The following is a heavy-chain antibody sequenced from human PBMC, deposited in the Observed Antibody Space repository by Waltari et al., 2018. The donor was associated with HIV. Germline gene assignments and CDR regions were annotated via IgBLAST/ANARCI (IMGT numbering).Heavy chain of an antibody. CDR3: ASARETMGVDFDS. V-gene: IGHV1-69*08. D-gene: IGHD3-10*01. J-gene: IGHJ4*01. Sequence: QVQLVQSGAEVKKHGSSARVSCKASGGTFISNSINCVRQVLGQGLEWRGSFIPMAETANNAQKFQGRITITADESTSTAYMELRNLKSDDTAVYFCASARETMGVDFDSWGQGTLVNVSS. CDR2: FIPMAETA. CDR1: GGTFISNS.